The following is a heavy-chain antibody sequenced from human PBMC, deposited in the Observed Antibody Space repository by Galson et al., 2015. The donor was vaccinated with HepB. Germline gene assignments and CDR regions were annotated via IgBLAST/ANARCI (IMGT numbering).Heavy chain of an antibody. Sequence: SLRLSCAASGFTFSNAWMNWVRQAPGKGLEWVGRIKSKTDGGTTDYAAPVKGRFTISRDDSKNTLYLQMNSLKTEDTAVYYCTTDGAIVVVPAAPSWGQGTLVTVSS. V-gene: IGHV3-15*07. D-gene: IGHD2-2*01. CDR3: TTDGAIVVVPAAPS. J-gene: IGHJ4*02. CDR1: GFTFSNAW. CDR2: IKSKTDGGTT.